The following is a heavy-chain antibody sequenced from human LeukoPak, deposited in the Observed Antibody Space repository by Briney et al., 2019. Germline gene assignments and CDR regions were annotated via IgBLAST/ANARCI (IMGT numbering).Heavy chain of an antibody. V-gene: IGHV1-18*01. Sequence: GASVKASCKTSGYTFTSYGINWVRQAPGQGLEWMGRISAHNGNANYAQKFQGRVTTTTDTLATTAYMELRSLRSDDTAVYYCARDLERYYDIEGRSGYWGQGTLVTVSS. D-gene: IGHD3-9*01. CDR3: ARDLERYYDIEGRSGY. CDR2: ISAHNGNA. CDR1: GYTFTSYG. J-gene: IGHJ4*02.